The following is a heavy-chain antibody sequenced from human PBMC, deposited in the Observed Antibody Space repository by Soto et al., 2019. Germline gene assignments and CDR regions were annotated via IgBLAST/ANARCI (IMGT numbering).Heavy chain of an antibody. J-gene: IGHJ4*02. CDR1: GYPFTSYG. V-gene: IGHV1-18*01. CDR2: ISAYNGNT. Sequence: QVQVVQSGAEVKKPGASVKVSCKASGYPFTSYGISWVRQAPGQGLEWMGWISAYNGNTKYAQKLQGRVTMTTDTSTITAYMELRSLRSDDTAVYSCARDLTPGVVDHWGQGTLVTVSS. CDR3: ARDLTPGVVDH. D-gene: IGHD3-22*01.